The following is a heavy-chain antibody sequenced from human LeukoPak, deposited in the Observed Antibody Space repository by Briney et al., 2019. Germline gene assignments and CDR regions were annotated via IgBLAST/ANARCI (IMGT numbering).Heavy chain of an antibody. CDR3: ARGYDSGSYYVY. CDR1: GFTVRSSY. J-gene: IGHJ4*02. Sequence: GGSLRLSCAASGFTVRSSYMSWVRQAPGKGLEWVSVIYSGGSPDYADSAKGRFTISSDNSKNTLYLQMNSLRAEDTAVYYCARGYDSGSYYVYWGQGTLVTVSS. V-gene: IGHV3-53*01. D-gene: IGHD3-22*01. CDR2: IYSGGSP.